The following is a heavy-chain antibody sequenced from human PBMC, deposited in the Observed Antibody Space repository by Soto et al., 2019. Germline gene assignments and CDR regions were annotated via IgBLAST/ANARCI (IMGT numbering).Heavy chain of an antibody. D-gene: IGHD6-13*01. Sequence: QVQLVQSGAEVKKPGSSVKVSCKASGGTFSSYAISWVRQAPGQGLEWMGGIIPIFGTANYAQKFQGRVTITADESTSTAYMELSSLRSEDTAVYYCASNPRRAAYYYYGMDVWGQGNTVTVSS. CDR2: IIPIFGTA. J-gene: IGHJ6*02. CDR1: GGTFSSYA. V-gene: IGHV1-69*01. CDR3: ASNPRRAAYYYYGMDV.